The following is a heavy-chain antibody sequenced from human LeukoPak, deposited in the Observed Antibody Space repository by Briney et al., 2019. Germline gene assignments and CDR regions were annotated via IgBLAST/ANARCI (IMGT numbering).Heavy chain of an antibody. Sequence: GGSLRLSCAASGFTFSSYWMHWVRQAPGKGLVWVSRINSDGSSTSYADSVKGRFTISRDNAKNTLYLQMNSLRAEDTAVYYCARDRGYDFWSGYKDYYYYYGMDVWGQGTTVTVPS. CDR3: ARDRGYDFWSGYKDYYYYYGMDV. CDR1: GFTFSSYW. D-gene: IGHD3-3*01. J-gene: IGHJ6*02. CDR2: INSDGSST. V-gene: IGHV3-74*01.